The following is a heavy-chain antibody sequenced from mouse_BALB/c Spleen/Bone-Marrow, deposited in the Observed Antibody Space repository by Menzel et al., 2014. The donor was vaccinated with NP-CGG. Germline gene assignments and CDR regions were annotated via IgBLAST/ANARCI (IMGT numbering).Heavy chain of an antibody. CDR1: GYTFSNYW. D-gene: IGHD1-1*01. CDR3: ARASVVPYYFDF. J-gene: IGHJ2*01. Sequence: QVQLQQSGAELMKPGASVKISCKATGYTFSNYWIDWVKQRPGHGLEWIGEILPGSGTANYNEKFKGKATFTAGTSSNTAYMQLSSLTSEDSALYYCARASVVPYYFDFWGQGTTLTVSS. V-gene: IGHV1-9*01. CDR2: ILPGSGTA.